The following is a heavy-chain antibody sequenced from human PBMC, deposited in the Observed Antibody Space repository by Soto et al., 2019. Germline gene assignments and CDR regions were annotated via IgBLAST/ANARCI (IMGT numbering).Heavy chain of an antibody. D-gene: IGHD3-22*01. J-gene: IGHJ6*02. Sequence: QVQLVQSGAEVKKPGSSVKVSCKASGGTFSSYAISWVRQAPGQGLEWMGGIIPIFGTANYAQKFQGRVTSTADESTSTAYKELSSLRSEDTAVYYCARDRGEQGCSGYGLTDYYYCGMDVRGQGTTVTVSS. CDR2: IIPIFGTA. CDR1: GGTFSSYA. CDR3: ARDRGEQGCSGYGLTDYYYCGMDV. V-gene: IGHV1-69*12.